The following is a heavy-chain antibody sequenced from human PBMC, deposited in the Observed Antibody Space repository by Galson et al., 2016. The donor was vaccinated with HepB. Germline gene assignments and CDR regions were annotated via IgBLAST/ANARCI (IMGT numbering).Heavy chain of an antibody. J-gene: IGHJ5*02. CDR3: AKAAQYCSSSSCRNWFDP. D-gene: IGHD2-15*01. Sequence: SLRLSCAASGFTSDDYAMHWVRQAPGKGLEWVSGISWNSGNTGYADSVKGRFTISRDNAKDSLYLQMNSLRTEDTALYYCAKAAQYCSSSSCRNWFDPWGLGTLVTVSS. CDR2: ISWNSGNT. CDR1: GFTSDDYA. V-gene: IGHV3-9*02.